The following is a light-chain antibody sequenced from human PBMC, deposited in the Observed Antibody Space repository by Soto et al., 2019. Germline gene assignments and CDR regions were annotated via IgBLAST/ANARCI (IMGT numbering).Light chain of an antibody. CDR1: QSVSSY. V-gene: IGKV3-11*01. CDR3: RLRRNWPAVT. J-gene: IGKJ4*01. CDR2: DAS. Sequence: EIVLTQSPATLSLSPGETATLSCRASQSVSSYLAWYQQKPGQAPRLLIYDASNRATGIPARFIGSGSGADFTLTISSPEPEDFAVYYCRLRRNWPAVTFGGGTKVEIK.